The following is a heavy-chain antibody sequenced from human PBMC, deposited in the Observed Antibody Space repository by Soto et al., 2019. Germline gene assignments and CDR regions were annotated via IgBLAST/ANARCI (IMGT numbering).Heavy chain of an antibody. Sequence: GGSLRLSCAASGFTFSSYSMNWVRQAPGKELEWVSSISSSSSYIYYADSVKGRFTISRDNAKNSLYLQMNSLRAEDTAVYYCARGTGDYDFWSGYHATDYFDYWGQGTLVTVSS. D-gene: IGHD3-3*01. CDR3: ARGTGDYDFWSGYHATDYFDY. CDR2: ISSSSSYI. V-gene: IGHV3-21*01. J-gene: IGHJ4*02. CDR1: GFTFSSYS.